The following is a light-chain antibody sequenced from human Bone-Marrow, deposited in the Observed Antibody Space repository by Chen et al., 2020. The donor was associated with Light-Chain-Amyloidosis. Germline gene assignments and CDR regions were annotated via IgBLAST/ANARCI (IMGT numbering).Light chain of an antibody. CDR3: QSADSSGTYEVI. V-gene: IGLV3-25*03. Sequence: SYELTQPPSVSVSPGQTARITCSGDDLPTKYAYWYQQKPGQAPVLVIHRDTERPSGISERFSGSSSWTTATLTISGGQEEDEADYHCQSADSSGTYEVIFGGGTKLTVL. CDR1: DLPTKY. J-gene: IGLJ2*01. CDR2: RDT.